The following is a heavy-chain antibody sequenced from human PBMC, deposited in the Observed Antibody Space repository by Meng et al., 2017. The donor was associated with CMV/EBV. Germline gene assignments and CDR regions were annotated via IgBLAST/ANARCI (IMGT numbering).Heavy chain of an antibody. D-gene: IGHD6-13*01. J-gene: IGHJ5*02. CDR2: ISSSTYI. V-gene: IGHV3-21*01. Sequence: GESLKISCAASGFTFSDYSMNWVRQAPGKGLEWVSSISSSTYIFYADSVKGRFTISRDNAKNSLYLQMNSLRSEDTAVYYCARAYSSSSNCFDPWGQGTLVTVSS. CDR3: ARAYSSSSNCFDP. CDR1: GFTFSDYS.